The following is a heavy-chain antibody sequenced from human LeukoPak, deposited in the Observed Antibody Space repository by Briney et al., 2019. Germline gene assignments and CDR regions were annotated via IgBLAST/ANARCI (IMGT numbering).Heavy chain of an antibody. CDR2: INHSGST. CDR1: GGSFSGYY. V-gene: IGHV4-34*01. Sequence: SETLSLTCAVYGGSFSGYYWSWIRQPPGKGLEWIGEINHSGSTNYNPSLKSRVTISVDTSKNQFSLKLSSVTAADTAVYYCAMRIASGYYYGYWGQGTLVTVSS. J-gene: IGHJ4*02. CDR3: AMRIASGYYYGY. D-gene: IGHD3-22*01.